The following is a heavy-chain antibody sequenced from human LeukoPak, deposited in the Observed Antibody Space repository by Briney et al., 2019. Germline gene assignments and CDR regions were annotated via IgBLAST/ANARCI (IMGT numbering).Heavy chain of an antibody. V-gene: IGHV4-39*01. D-gene: IGHD6-19*01. CDR1: GGSIISSSYY. CDR2: IYHSGST. Sequence: PSETLSLTCTVSGGSIISSSYYWGWIRQPPGTRLEWIGSIYHSGSTYYNPSLKSRVTISIDTSKNQFSLKLSSVIAADTSVYSCARQRSGSGWYHYFDYWGQGTLVTVSS. J-gene: IGHJ4*02. CDR3: ARQRSGSGWYHYFDY.